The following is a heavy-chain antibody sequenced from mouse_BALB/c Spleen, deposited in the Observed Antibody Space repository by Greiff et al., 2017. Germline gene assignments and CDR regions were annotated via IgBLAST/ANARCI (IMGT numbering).Heavy chain of an antibody. V-gene: IGHV5-17*02. Sequence: EVHLVESGGDLVKPGGSLKLSCAASGFTFSSFGMHWVRQAPEKGLEWVAYISSGSSTIYYADTVKGRFTISRDNPKNTLFLQMTSLRSEDTAMYYCASKDAMDYWGQGTSVTVSS. CDR2: ISSGSSTI. CDR3: ASKDAMDY. J-gene: IGHJ4*01. CDR1: GFTFSSFG.